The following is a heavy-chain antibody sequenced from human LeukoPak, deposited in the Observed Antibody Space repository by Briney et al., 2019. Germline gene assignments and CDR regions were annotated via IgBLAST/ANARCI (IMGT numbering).Heavy chain of an antibody. D-gene: IGHD2/OR15-2a*01. CDR1: GYTFTSYG. CDR3: ASKPIVKEYLYDPSFDY. V-gene: IGHV1-18*01. J-gene: IGHJ4*02. Sequence: ASVKVSCKASGYTFTSYGISWVRQAPGQGLEWMGWISAYSGNTNYAQKLQGRVTMTTDTSTGTAYMELSSLTSEDTAVYYCASKPIVKEYLYDPSFDYWGQGTLVTVSS. CDR2: ISAYSGNT.